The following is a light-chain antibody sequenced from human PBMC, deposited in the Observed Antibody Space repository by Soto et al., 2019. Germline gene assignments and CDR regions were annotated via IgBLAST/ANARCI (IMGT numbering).Light chain of an antibody. CDR2: RNN. CDR3: QSYASSLNGLYV. V-gene: IGLV1-47*01. CDR1: SSNIGSNY. J-gene: IGLJ1*01. Sequence: SVLTQPPSASGTPGQRVTISCSGSSSNIGSNYVYWYHQLPGTAPKLVIYRNNQRPSGVPDRISGSKSGTSASLVITGLQAEDEAEYYCQSYASSLNGLYVFGTGTKVTVL.